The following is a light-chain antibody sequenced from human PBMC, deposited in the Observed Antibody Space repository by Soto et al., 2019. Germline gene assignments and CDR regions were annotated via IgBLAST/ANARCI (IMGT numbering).Light chain of an antibody. CDR1: QSFSSY. CDR2: AAS. CDR3: QQSYSTPRT. V-gene: IGKV1-39*01. Sequence: DIQMTQSPSSLSASVGDRVTITCRAGQSFSSYLNWYQQKPGRAPNLLIYAASSLQCGVPSRFSGSGSGTDFTLTISSLQPEDFATYYCQQSYSTPRTFGQGTKVEIK. J-gene: IGKJ1*01.